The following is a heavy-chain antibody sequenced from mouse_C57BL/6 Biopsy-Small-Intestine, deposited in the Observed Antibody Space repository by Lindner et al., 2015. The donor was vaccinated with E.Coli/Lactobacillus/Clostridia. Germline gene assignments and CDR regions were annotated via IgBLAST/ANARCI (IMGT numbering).Heavy chain of an antibody. J-gene: IGHJ4*01. CDR3: ARADLTFGVIVSLDY. CDR2: ISPYSGNT. Sequence: SVKVSCKTSGYPFTSYGVAWVRQAPGQGLEWLGWISPYSGNTEYTERLQGRVTMTTDTSTTTAYMDLTSLTSDDTAIYYCARADLTFGVIVSLDYWGQGTLVTVSS. CDR1: GYPFTSYG. V-gene: IGHV1S134*01. D-gene: IGHD2-4*01.